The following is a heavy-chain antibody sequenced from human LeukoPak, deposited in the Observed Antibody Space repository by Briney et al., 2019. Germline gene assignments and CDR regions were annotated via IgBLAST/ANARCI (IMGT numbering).Heavy chain of an antibody. CDR1: GYTFTSYG. D-gene: IGHD2-2*01. Sequence: HGASVKVSCKASGYTFTSYGISWVRQAPGQGLEWMGWMNPNSGNTGYAQKFQGRVTITRNTSISTAYMELSSLRSEDTAVYYCARVAVPAASYYMDVWGKGTTVTVSS. CDR2: MNPNSGNT. CDR3: ARVAVPAASYYMDV. J-gene: IGHJ6*03. V-gene: IGHV1-8*03.